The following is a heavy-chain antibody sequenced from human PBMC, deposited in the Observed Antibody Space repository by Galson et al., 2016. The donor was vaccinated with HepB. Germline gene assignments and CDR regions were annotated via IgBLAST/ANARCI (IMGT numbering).Heavy chain of an antibody. D-gene: IGHD2/OR15-2a*01. CDR2: IGTAGDT. CDR1: GFTFSSYD. Sequence: SLRLSCAASGFTFSSYDMHWVRQATGKGLEWVSGIGTAGDTYYPGSVKGRFTISREDAKNSLYLQMNSLRAEDTAVYYCARAGFKGFSNGMDVWGQGTTVTVSS. J-gene: IGHJ6*02. V-gene: IGHV3-13*04. CDR3: ARAGFKGFSNGMDV.